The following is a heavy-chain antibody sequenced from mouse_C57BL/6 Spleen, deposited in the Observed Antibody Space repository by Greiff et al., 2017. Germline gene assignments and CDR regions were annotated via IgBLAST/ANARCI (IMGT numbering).Heavy chain of an antibody. J-gene: IGHJ4*01. Sequence: QVQLQQPGAELVMPGASVKLSCKASGYTFTSYWMHWVKQRPGQGLEWIGEIDPSDSYTNYNQKFKGKSTLTVNKSPSTAYMQLSSLTSEDSAVYYCARRSNCGYAMDYWGQGTSVTVSS. CDR3: ARRSNCGYAMDY. D-gene: IGHD2-5*01. CDR1: GYTFTSYW. V-gene: IGHV1-69*01. CDR2: IDPSDSYT.